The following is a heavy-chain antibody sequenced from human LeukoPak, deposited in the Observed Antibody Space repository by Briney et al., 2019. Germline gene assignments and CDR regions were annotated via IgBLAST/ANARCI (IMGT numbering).Heavy chain of an antibody. J-gene: IGHJ4*02. Sequence: SETLSLTCAVYGGSFSGYYWSWIRQPPGKGLEWIGEINHSGSTNYNPSLKSRVTISVDTSKNQFSLKLSSVTAADTAVYYCARDPGYGDYLYYFDYWGQGTLVTLSS. CDR3: ARDPGYGDYLYYFDY. CDR1: GGSFSGYY. V-gene: IGHV4-34*01. CDR2: INHSGST. D-gene: IGHD4-17*01.